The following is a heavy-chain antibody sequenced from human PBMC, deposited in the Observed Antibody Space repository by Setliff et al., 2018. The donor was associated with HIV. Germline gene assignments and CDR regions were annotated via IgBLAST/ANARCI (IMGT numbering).Heavy chain of an antibody. D-gene: IGHD2-2*01. CDR3: ARKVGGDFDY. V-gene: IGHV4-34*01. CDR1: GGSFTNYY. Sequence: SETLSLTCVVYGGSFTNYYWSWIRQPPGKGLECIGEINHSGSTNYNPSLKSRVAISVDTSKHQFSLKLNSMTAADTAVYFCARKVGGDFDYWGQGTLVTVSS. CDR2: INHSGST. J-gene: IGHJ4*02.